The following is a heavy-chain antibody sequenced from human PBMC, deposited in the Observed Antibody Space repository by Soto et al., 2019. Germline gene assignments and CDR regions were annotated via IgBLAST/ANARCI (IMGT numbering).Heavy chain of an antibody. CDR3: ATYDSGYDRWGGDAFDI. V-gene: IGHV1-8*01. Sequence: ASVKVSCKASGYTFTSYDINWVRQATGQGLEWMGWMNPNSGNTGYAQKFQGRVTMTRNTSISTAYMELSSLRSEDTAVYYCATYDSGYDRWGGDAFDIWGQGTMVTV. CDR2: MNPNSGNT. D-gene: IGHD5-12*01. CDR1: GYTFTSYD. J-gene: IGHJ3*02.